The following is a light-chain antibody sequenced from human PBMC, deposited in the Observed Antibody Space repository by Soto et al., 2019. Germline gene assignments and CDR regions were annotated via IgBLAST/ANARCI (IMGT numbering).Light chain of an antibody. J-gene: IGKJ1*01. CDR2: GAS. CDR3: QHYGDSPWP. CDR1: QSVSHNY. Sequence: EIVLSQSPGPVSLSPGERATLTCRASQSVSHNYLAWYQQKPGQAPRLLIYGASTRAPGIPDRFSGSGSATDFTLTISRLEPEDFAVYYCQHYGDSPWPFGQGTKVDVK. V-gene: IGKV3-20*01.